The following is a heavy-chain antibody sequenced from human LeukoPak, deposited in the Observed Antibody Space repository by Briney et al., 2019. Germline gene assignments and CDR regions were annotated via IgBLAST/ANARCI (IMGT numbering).Heavy chain of an antibody. J-gene: IGHJ4*03. CDR3: ARGAVAAPFDS. CDR1: GFTLSINE. V-gene: IGHV3-48*03. D-gene: IGHD6-19*01. Sequence: PGGSLRLSCAASGFTLSINEMNWVRQAPGRGLEWISYISSNSLATYDADSVRGRFTISRDNAKNTLFLHMSSLRVEDTAIYYCARGAVAAPFDSWGPGTLVTVSS. CDR2: ISSNSLAT.